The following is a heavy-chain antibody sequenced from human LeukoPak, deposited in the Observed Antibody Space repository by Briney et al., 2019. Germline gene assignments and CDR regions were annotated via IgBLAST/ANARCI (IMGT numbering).Heavy chain of an antibody. CDR2: IYTSGDA. CDR1: GFTISRKY. V-gene: IGHV3-53*01. Sequence: GGSLRLSCAASGFTISRKYMSWVRQPPGKGLKWVARIYTSGDAYTPHSLKGRFTISRDASENTLYLQMGSLRADDTAVYYWATGYCFGVGSYGYLDYWGQRALGSVSS. CDR3: ATGYCFGVGSYGYLDY. J-gene: IGHJ4*02. D-gene: IGHD3-10*01.